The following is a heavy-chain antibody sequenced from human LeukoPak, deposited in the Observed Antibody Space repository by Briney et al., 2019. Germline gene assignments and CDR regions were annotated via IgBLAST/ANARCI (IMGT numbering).Heavy chain of an antibody. D-gene: IGHD6-19*01. CDR1: GGSISSSSYY. V-gene: IGHV4-39*01. CDR2: IYYSGST. Sequence: SETLSLTCSVSGGSISSSSYYWGWIRQSPGKGLEWIGNIYYSGSTYNNPSLKSRVIISVDTSKNQFSLKLSSVTAADTAVYYCARWVRAVFDYWGQGTLVTVSS. J-gene: IGHJ4*02. CDR3: ARWVRAVFDY.